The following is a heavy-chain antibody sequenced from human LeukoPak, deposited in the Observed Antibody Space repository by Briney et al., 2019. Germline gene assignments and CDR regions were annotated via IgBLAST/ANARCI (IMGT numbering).Heavy chain of an antibody. Sequence: ASVKISCKVAGYTFTDYYMHWVQQAPGKGLEWMGLVDPEDGETIYAEKFQGSVTITADTSTDTAYMELSSLRSEDTAVYYCATRRTDFWSGYYFDYWGQGTLVTVSS. D-gene: IGHD3-3*01. CDR2: VDPEDGET. CDR3: ATRRTDFWSGYYFDY. J-gene: IGHJ4*02. CDR1: GYTFTDYY. V-gene: IGHV1-69-2*01.